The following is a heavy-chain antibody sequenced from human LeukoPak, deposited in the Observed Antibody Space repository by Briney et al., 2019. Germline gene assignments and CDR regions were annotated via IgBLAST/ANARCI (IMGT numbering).Heavy chain of an antibody. Sequence: GGSLRLSCAASGFTLSSYAMSWVRQAPGKGREWVSTIGGSGSNTYYADSVKGRFTISRDNSKNTLYLQMNSLRAEDTAVYYCAKDQDIVVVPAALDYWGQGTLVTVSS. D-gene: IGHD2-2*01. J-gene: IGHJ4*02. V-gene: IGHV3-23*01. CDR3: AKDQDIVVVPAALDY. CDR2: IGGSGSNT. CDR1: GFTLSSYA.